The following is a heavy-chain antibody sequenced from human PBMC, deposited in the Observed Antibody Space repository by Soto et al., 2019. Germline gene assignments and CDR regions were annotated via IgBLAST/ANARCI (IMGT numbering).Heavy chain of an antibody. Sequence: GGSLRLSCAASGFTFSSYWMSWVRQAPGKGLEWVANIKQDGSEKYYVDSVKGRFTISRDNAKNSLYLQMNSLRAEDPAFYYRARTSIAARLGAFDIWGQGTMVTVSS. CDR1: GFTFSSYW. V-gene: IGHV3-7*03. CDR2: IKQDGSEK. J-gene: IGHJ3*02. CDR3: ARTSIAARLGAFDI. D-gene: IGHD6-6*01.